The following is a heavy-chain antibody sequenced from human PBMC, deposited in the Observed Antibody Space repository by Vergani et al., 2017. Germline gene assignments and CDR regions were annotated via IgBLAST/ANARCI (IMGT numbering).Heavy chain of an antibody. Sequence: QVQLAESGGGRVQPGRSLRLSCAASGFSFSNNAIHWVRQAPGKGLEWVAVISNDGSKKYYADSVKGRFTISRDNSKNTLDLQMNSLRTQDTAVYYCAKAGSVTSGSLQYNVDMYVWGKGTTVTVS. CDR3: AKAGSVTSGSLQYNVDMYV. CDR2: ISNDGSKK. D-gene: IGHD3-10*01. J-gene: IGHJ6*03. V-gene: IGHV3-30*18. CDR1: GFSFSNNA.